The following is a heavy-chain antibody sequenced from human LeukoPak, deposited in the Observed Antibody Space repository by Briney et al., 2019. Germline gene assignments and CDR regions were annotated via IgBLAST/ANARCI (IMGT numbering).Heavy chain of an antibody. CDR3: ARPMVAAPYYGMDV. CDR1: GFTFSSYS. CDR2: ISSSSSTI. Sequence: GGSLRLSCAASGFTFSSYSMNWVRQAPGKGLEWVSYISSSSSTIYYADSAKGRFTISRDNAKNSLYLQMNSLRAEDTAIYYCARPMVAAPYYGMDVWGQGTTVTVSS. D-gene: IGHD6-6*01. J-gene: IGHJ6*02. V-gene: IGHV3-48*01.